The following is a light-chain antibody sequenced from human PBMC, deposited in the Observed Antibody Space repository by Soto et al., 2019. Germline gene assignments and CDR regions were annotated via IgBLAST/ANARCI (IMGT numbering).Light chain of an antibody. V-gene: IGKV3-20*01. Sequence: ETVLTQSPGNLSVSPGERATLSCRASQSISSSYLAWYQQKPGQAPRLLIYGASRRATGIPDRLSGSGSGTDFTLIISRLEPEDFAVYYCQHRCTFGQGTRLEI. J-gene: IGKJ5*01. CDR2: GAS. CDR3: QHRCT. CDR1: QSISSSY.